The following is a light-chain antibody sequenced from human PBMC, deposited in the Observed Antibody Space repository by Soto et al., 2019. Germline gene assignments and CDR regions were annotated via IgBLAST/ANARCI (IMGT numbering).Light chain of an antibody. CDR1: QTISSW. V-gene: IGKV1-5*01. Sequence: DIQMTQSPSTLSGSVGDRVTITCRASQTISSWLAWYQQKPGKAPKLLIYNASNRATGIPARFSGSGPGTDFTLTISSLEPEDFAVYYCQQRSSWPIAFGQGTRLEIK. CDR2: NAS. J-gene: IGKJ5*01. CDR3: QQRSSWPIA.